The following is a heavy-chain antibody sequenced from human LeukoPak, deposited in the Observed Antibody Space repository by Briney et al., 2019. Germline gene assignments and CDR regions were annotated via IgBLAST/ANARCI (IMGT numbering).Heavy chain of an antibody. CDR1: GGSISSHY. D-gene: IGHD3-22*01. V-gene: IGHV4-59*11. CDR2: IYYSGST. CDR3: ARVGSNYYYDSSGHFDY. J-gene: IGHJ4*02. Sequence: PSEPLSLTCTVSGGSISSHYWSWIRQPLGKGLEWIGYIYYSGSTNYNPSLKSRVTISVDTSKNQFSLKLSSVTAADTAVYYCARVGSNYYYDSSGHFDYWGQGTLVTVSS.